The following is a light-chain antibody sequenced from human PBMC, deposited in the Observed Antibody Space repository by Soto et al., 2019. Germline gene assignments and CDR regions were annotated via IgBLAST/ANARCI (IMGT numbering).Light chain of an antibody. CDR1: QSVLYSSNNKNY. Sequence: IVMTQSPDSLAVSLGERATINCKSSQSVLYSSNNKNYLAWYQQKPGQPPKLLIYWASTRESGVPDRFSGSGSGTDFTLTISSLQAEDVAVYYCQQYYSTPPTFGPGTKVEIK. V-gene: IGKV4-1*01. CDR2: WAS. J-gene: IGKJ1*01. CDR3: QQYYSTPPT.